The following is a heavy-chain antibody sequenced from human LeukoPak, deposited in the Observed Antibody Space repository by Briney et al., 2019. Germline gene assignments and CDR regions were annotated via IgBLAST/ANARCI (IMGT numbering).Heavy chain of an antibody. Sequence: PSETLSLTCAVYGGSFSGYYWSWIRQPPGKGLDWIGEINHSGSTNYNPSLKSRVTISVDTSKNQFSLKLSSVIAADTAVYYCARGSVNIRSGYCHFDHWGQGTLVTVSS. D-gene: IGHD3-22*01. CDR3: ARGSVNIRSGYCHFDH. CDR1: GGSFSGYY. J-gene: IGHJ4*02. CDR2: INHSGST. V-gene: IGHV4-34*01.